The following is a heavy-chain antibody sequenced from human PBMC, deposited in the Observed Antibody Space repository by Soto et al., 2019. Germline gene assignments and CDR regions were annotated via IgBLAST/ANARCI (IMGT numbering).Heavy chain of an antibody. D-gene: IGHD3-10*01. CDR1: GGTFSGYY. V-gene: IGHV4-34*08. Sequence: QVQLQQWGAGLLKPSETLSLTCAVYGGTFSGYYWSWIRQPPGKGLKWIGEINHSGSTNYNPSLKSRVTLSVDTSKNQFSLKLSSVTAADTAVYYCAIGGRGPQGSGSYPRGAYFDYWGQGTLVTVSS. J-gene: IGHJ4*02. CDR3: AIGGRGPQGSGSYPRGAYFDY. CDR2: INHSGST.